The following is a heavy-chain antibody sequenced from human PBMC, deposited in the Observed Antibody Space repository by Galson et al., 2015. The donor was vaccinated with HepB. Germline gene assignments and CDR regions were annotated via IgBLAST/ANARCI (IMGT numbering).Heavy chain of an antibody. Sequence: SLRLSCAAPGFTFRSVYMHWVRQAPGKGLEWVGRIKTKSEGGTTDYAAPVKGRFAISRDDSRNTLHLQMNSLETDDTAVYYCGADYIGYWGQGTLVTVSS. CDR2: IKTKSEGGTT. CDR3: GADYIGY. J-gene: IGHJ4*02. CDR1: GFTFRSVY. V-gene: IGHV3-15*01.